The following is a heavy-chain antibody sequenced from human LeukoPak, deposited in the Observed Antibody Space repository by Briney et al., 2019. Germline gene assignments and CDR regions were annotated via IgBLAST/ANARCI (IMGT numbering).Heavy chain of an antibody. Sequence: GGSLRLSCAASGFTFNFHGMHWVRKAPGKGLEWVAVIWYDGSNKYYADSVKGRFTISRDNSKNTLYLQMNSLKTEDTAVYYCTTSPSMIVVGLNYWGQGTLVTVSS. CDR1: GFTFNFHG. CDR3: TTSPSMIVVGLNY. D-gene: IGHD3-22*01. J-gene: IGHJ4*02. CDR2: IWYDGSNK. V-gene: IGHV3-33*01.